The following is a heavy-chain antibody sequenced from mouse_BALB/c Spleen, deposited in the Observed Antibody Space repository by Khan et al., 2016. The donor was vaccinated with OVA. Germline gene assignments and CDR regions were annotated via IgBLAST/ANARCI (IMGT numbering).Heavy chain of an antibody. V-gene: IGHV5-4*02. D-gene: IGHD2-13*01. CDR3: ARGYYGDPFAY. Sequence: EVELVESGGGLVKPGGSLKLSCAASGFTFSDYYMYWVRQTPEKRLEWVATISDGGSYTYYTDSVKGRFTISRDDVKNNLYLQMSSLKSEDTAMYYCARGYYGDPFAYWGQETLVTVSA. CDR2: ISDGGSYT. CDR1: GFTFSDYY. J-gene: IGHJ3*01.